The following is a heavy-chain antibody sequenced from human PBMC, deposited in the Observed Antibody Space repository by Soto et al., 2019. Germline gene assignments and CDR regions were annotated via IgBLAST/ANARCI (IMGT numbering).Heavy chain of an antibody. CDR3: ARGGTDYGGNSDY. V-gene: IGHV3-33*01. Sequence: QVQLVESGGGVVQPGRSLRLSCAASGFTFSSYGMHWVRQAPGKGLEWVAVIWYDGSNKYYADSVKGRFTISRDNSKNSLDLQMNSLRAEDTAVYYGARGGTDYGGNSDYWGQGTLVTVSS. CDR1: GFTFSSYG. D-gene: IGHD4-17*01. CDR2: IWYDGSNK. J-gene: IGHJ4*02.